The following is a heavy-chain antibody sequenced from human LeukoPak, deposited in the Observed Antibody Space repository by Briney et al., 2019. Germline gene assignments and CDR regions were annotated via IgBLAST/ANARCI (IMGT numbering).Heavy chain of an antibody. CDR1: GGSISSYY. CDR2: IYYSGST. V-gene: IGHV4-59*01. Sequence: SETLSLTCTASGGSISSYYWSWLRQPPGKGLNRIGYIYYSGSTNYNPSLKSRVTISVDTSKNQFSLKLSSVTAADTAVYYCARSEYDFWSGSNSVYFDYWGQGTLVTVSS. J-gene: IGHJ4*02. CDR3: ARSEYDFWSGSNSVYFDY. D-gene: IGHD3-3*01.